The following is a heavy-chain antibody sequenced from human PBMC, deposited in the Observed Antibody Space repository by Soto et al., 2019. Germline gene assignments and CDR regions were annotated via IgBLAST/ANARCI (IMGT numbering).Heavy chain of an antibody. CDR1: GGSFSGYY. J-gene: IGHJ4*02. V-gene: IGHV4-34*01. D-gene: IGHD3-22*01. CDR2: INHSGST. CDR3: ARGTLSHYYDSSGYSPFDY. Sequence: QVQLQQWGAGLLKPSETLSLTCAVYGGSFSGYYWSWIRQPPGKGLEWIGEINHSGSTNYNPSLKSRVTISVDTSKNQFSLKLSSVTAADTAVYYCARGTLSHYYDSSGYSPFDYWGQGTLVTVSS.